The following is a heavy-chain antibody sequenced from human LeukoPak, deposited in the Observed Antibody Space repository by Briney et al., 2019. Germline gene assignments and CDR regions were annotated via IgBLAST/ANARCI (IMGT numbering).Heavy chain of an antibody. CDR1: GYTFTGYY. CDR3: ASIGDYDSRREGMSVPP. D-gene: IGHD4-17*01. CDR2: INPNSGGT. V-gene: IGHV1-2*02. J-gene: IGHJ5*02. Sequence: ASVKVSCKASGYTFTGYYMHWVRQAPGQGLAWMGWINPNSGGTNYAQKFQGRVTMTRDTSISTAYMELSRLRSDDTAVYYCASIGDYDSRREGMSVPPWGQGTLVTVSS.